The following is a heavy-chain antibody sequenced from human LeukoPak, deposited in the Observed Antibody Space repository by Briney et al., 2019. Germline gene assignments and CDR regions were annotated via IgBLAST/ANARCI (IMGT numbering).Heavy chain of an antibody. D-gene: IGHD3-10*01. V-gene: IGHV4-34*01. CDR1: GGSFSGYY. CDR2: INHGGST. Sequence: SETLSLTCAVYGGSFSGYYWSWVRQPPGKGLEWIGEINHGGSTNYNPSLKSRVTISVDTSKNQFSLKLSSVTAADTAVYYCARRRYYDSKMYWHLDLWGRGTLVTVSS. J-gene: IGHJ2*01. CDR3: ARRRYYDSKMYWHLDL.